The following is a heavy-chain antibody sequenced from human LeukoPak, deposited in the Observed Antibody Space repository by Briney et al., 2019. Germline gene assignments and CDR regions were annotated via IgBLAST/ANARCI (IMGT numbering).Heavy chain of an antibody. V-gene: IGHV4-39*01. CDR3: ARGLLRVPVNWFDP. D-gene: IGHD2-15*01. Sequence: PSETLSLTCSVSGGSIRSNSYYWGWVRQPPGKGLEWIGSIYYSGSTYYNPSLKSRVTISVDTSKNQFSLKLSPVTAADTAVYYCARGLLRVPVNWFDPWGQGTLVTVSS. J-gene: IGHJ5*02. CDR1: GGSIRSNSYY. CDR2: IYYSGST.